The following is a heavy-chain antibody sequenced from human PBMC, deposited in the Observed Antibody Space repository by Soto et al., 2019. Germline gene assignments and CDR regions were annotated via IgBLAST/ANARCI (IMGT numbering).Heavy chain of an antibody. CDR3: AKDRAHCSGGSCPNWFDP. CDR1: GFTFSSYG. CDR2: ISYDGSNK. D-gene: IGHD2-15*01. V-gene: IGHV3-30*18. J-gene: IGHJ5*02. Sequence: GSLRLSCAASGFTFSSYGMHWVRQAPGKGLEWVAVISYDGSNKYYADSVKGRFTISRDNSKNTLYLQMNSLRAEDTAVYYCAKDRAHCSGGSCPNWFDPWGQGTLVTVSS.